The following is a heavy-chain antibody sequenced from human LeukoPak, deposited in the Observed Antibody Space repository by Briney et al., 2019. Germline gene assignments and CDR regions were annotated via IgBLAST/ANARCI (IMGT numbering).Heavy chain of an antibody. V-gene: IGHV1-2*02. J-gene: IGHJ4*02. Sequence: ASVKVSCKASGYTFSNNDINWVRQATGQGLEWMGWINPNSGGTNYAQKFQGRVTMTRDTSISTAYMELSRLRSDDTAVYYCARGRPYYYDSSGPPDYWGQGTLVTVSS. D-gene: IGHD3-22*01. CDR1: GYTFSNND. CDR2: INPNSGGT. CDR3: ARGRPYYYDSSGPPDY.